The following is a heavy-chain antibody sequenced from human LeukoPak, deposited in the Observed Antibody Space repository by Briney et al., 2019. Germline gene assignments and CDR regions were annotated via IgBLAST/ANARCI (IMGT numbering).Heavy chain of an antibody. V-gene: IGHV1-69*04. CDR1: GGTFSSYA. D-gene: IGHD6-19*01. CDR3: ARVGSGFDFDY. J-gene: IGHJ4*02. CDR2: IIPILGIA. Sequence: SVKVSCKASGGTFSSYAISWVRQAPGQGLEWMGRIIPILGIANYAQKFQGRVTITADKSTSTAYMELSSLRSEDTAVYYCARVGSGFDFDYRGQGTLVTVSS.